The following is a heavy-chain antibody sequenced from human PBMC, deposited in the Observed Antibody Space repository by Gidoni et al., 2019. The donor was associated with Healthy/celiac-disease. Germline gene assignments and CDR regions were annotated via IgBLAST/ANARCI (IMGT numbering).Heavy chain of an antibody. J-gene: IGHJ4*02. Sequence: QVQLQESGPGLVKPSETLSLTCTVSGGSISSYYWSWIRQPPGKGLEWIGYIDYSGSTNYNPSLKSRVTISVDTSKNQFSLKLSSVTAADTAVYYCARVPPGGYFDYWGQGTLVTVSS. D-gene: IGHD3-10*01. CDR2: IDYSGST. V-gene: IGHV4-59*01. CDR1: GGSISSYY. CDR3: ARVPPGGYFDY.